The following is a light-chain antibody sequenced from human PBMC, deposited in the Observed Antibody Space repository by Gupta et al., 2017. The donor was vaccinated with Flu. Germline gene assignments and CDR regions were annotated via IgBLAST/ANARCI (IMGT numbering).Light chain of an antibody. J-gene: IGKJ1*01. CDR1: ESVGNY. CDR3: QQSYITPRT. CDR2: DAS. Sequence: GDRVTVTCRESESVGNYLNWYQQKVGEPPKLLIFDASTLHSGVPSRFSGRRSGTDFTLTISSLQPEDFATYYCQQSYITPRTFGPGTKVEIK. V-gene: IGKV1-39*01.